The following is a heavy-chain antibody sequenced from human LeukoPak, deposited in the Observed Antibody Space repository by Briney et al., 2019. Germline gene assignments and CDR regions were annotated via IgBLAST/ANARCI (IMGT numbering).Heavy chain of an antibody. CDR2: IRYDGSNK. CDR1: GFTFSSYG. CDR3: ARGPSGYHNT. V-gene: IGHV3-30*02. J-gene: IGHJ4*02. Sequence: GGSLRLSCAASGFTFSSYGMHWVRQAPGKGLEWVAFIRYDGSNKYYAEFVKGRFTISRDNSKNTLYLQMNSLRAEDTAVYYCARGPSGYHNTGGQGTLVTVSS. D-gene: IGHD5-12*01.